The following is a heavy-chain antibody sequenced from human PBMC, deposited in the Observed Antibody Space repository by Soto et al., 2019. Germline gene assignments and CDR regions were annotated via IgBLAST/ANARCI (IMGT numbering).Heavy chain of an antibody. J-gene: IGHJ4*02. Sequence: ASVKVSCKASGYTFTSYGISWVRQAPGQGLEWMGWISAYNGNTNYAQKLQGRVTMTTDTSTSTAYMELRSLRSDDTAVYYCARAPTYKSHYYDSSGPPAFWGQGTLVTVSS. CDR1: GYTFTSYG. D-gene: IGHD3-22*01. CDR2: ISAYNGNT. V-gene: IGHV1-18*01. CDR3: ARAPTYKSHYYDSSGPPAF.